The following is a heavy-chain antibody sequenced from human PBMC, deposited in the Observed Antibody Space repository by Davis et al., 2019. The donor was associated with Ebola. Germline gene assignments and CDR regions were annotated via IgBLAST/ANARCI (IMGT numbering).Heavy chain of an antibody. CDR1: GFTFSSYS. D-gene: IGHD2-2*01. V-gene: IGHV3-21*01. Sequence: GGSLRLSCAASGFTFSSYSMNWVRQAPGKGLEWVSSISSSSSYIYYADSVKGRFTISRDNAKNSLYLQMYSLRAEDTAVYYCAKAQISSTRSHYYYYGMDVWGQGTTVTVSS. CDR3: AKAQISSTRSHYYYYGMDV. J-gene: IGHJ6*02. CDR2: ISSSSSYI.